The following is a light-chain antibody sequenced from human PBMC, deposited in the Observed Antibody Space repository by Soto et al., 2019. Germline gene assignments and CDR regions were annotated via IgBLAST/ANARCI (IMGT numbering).Light chain of an antibody. CDR3: QKYDSAPLT. Sequence: DIPMTQSPSSLSASVGDRVTFTCRASQGISNYLAWYLQKPGETPKLLIYGASTLQSGVPSRFSGSGSGTDFTLTISSLKPEDVGTYYCQKYDSAPLTFGGGTKVQLK. CDR1: QGISNY. CDR2: GAS. J-gene: IGKJ4*01. V-gene: IGKV1-27*01.